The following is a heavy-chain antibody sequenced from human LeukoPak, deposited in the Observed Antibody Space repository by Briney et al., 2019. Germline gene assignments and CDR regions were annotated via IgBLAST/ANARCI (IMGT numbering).Heavy chain of an antibody. CDR1: GYTFTSYG. J-gene: IGHJ5*02. D-gene: IGHD2-2*01. Sequence: ASVKVSCKASGYTFTSYGISWVRQAPGQGLEWMGWISAHNGNTNYAQKLQGRVTMTTDTSTSTAYMELRSLRSDDTAVYYCARALKVVPASWVNWLDPWGQGTLVTVSS. V-gene: IGHV1-18*04. CDR3: ARALKVVPASWVNWLDP. CDR2: ISAHNGNT.